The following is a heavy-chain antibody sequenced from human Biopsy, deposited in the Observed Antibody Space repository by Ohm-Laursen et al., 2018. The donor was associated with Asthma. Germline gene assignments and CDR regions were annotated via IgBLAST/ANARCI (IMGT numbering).Heavy chain of an antibody. CDR2: ISVYNGNT. CDR1: GYTFNRAG. D-gene: IGHD3-10*01. CDR3: ARAVDYSHYYGIDV. V-gene: IGHV1-18*01. Sequence: SVKVSCTTYGYTFNRAGITCVRQAPGEGLEWLGWISVYNGNTRVAQKLQDRVTMITDTSTSTAYMELRSLRSDDTAVEFCARAVDYSHYYGIDVWGQGTTVTVS. J-gene: IGHJ6*02.